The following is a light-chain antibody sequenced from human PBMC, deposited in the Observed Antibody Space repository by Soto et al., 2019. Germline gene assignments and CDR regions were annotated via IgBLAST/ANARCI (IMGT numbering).Light chain of an antibody. V-gene: IGKV1-39*01. CDR3: QQSYRTPT. J-gene: IGKJ5*01. Sequence: DIQMTQSPSSLSSSVGDIFTITCRASQSISSYLNWYQQKPGKAPKLLIYAASSLQSGVPSRFSGSGSGTDYTLTISSLQPEDFATYYCQQSYRTPTFGQGTRLEIK. CDR2: AAS. CDR1: QSISSY.